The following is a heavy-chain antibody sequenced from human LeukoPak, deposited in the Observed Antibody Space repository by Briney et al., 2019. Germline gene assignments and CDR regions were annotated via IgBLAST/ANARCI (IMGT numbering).Heavy chain of an antibody. Sequence: GWALRLSCAVSGFSFNSYGMNWVRQAPGKGLEGAASICVSITYMYYAHSLKGRFTISIDKARNSLYLQMNSLRAADTAVYYCARVRAGGFWSDNDYWGQGTMVTVSS. D-gene: IGHD3-3*01. CDR1: GFSFNSYG. CDR3: ARVRAGGFWSDNDY. CDR2: ICVSITYM. V-gene: IGHV3-21*06. J-gene: IGHJ4*02.